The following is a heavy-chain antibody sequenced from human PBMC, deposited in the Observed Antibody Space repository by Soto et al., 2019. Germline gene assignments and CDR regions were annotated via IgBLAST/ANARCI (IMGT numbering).Heavy chain of an antibody. Sequence: ASVKVSCKASGYTFTSYYMHWVRQAPGQGLEWMGIINPSGGSTSYAQKFQGRVTMTTDTSTSTAYMELSSLRSEDTAVYYCAIGGAYYYDSSGSHITGMDVWGQGTTVTVSS. V-gene: IGHV1-46*01. D-gene: IGHD3-22*01. J-gene: IGHJ6*02. CDR1: GYTFTSYY. CDR3: AIGGAYYYDSSGSHITGMDV. CDR2: INPSGGST.